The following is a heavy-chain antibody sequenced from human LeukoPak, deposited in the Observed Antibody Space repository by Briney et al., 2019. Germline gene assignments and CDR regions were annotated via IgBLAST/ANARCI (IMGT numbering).Heavy chain of an antibody. CDR1: GDSISTYY. J-gene: IGHJ6*03. D-gene: IGHD3-10*01. CDR3: ARGVLLWFGELFDYYYYYMDV. CDR2: IYYRVTS. Sequence: SETLSLTCTVSGDSISTYYWSWIRQPPGKGLEWIGYIYYRVTSDYNPSLKSRVTMSVDMSTRQISLKLSSVTAADTAVYYCARGVLLWFGELFDYYYYYMDVWGKGTTVTVSS. V-gene: IGHV4-59*01.